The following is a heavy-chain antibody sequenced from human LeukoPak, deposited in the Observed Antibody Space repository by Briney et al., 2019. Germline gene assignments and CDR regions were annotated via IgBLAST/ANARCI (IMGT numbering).Heavy chain of an antibody. D-gene: IGHD3-16*01. V-gene: IGHV4-30-4*01. CDR1: GGSISSGDYY. CDR2: FYYSGST. J-gene: IGHJ4*02. Sequence: SETLSLTCTVSGGSISSGDYYWSWIRQPPGKGLEWNGYFYYSGSTYYNPPRKSRVTISVDTSKNQFSLKLSSVTAADTAVYYCARGERISWGGLRFDYWGQGTLVTVSS. CDR3: ARGERISWGGLRFDY.